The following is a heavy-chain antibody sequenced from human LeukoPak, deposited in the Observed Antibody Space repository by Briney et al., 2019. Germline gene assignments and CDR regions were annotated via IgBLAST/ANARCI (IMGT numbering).Heavy chain of an antibody. CDR2: IYYSGNS. V-gene: IGHV4-39*07. CDR3: ARRGRVTTWHAFDI. J-gene: IGHJ3*02. D-gene: IGHD1-26*01. Sequence: SSETLSLTCTVSGGSISSGSHYWGWIRQPPGKELEWIGNIYYSGNSYYNPSLKSRVSISVDTSKNQFSLKLSSVTAADTAVYYCARRGRVTTWHAFDIWGQGTKVTVSS. CDR1: GGSISSGSHY.